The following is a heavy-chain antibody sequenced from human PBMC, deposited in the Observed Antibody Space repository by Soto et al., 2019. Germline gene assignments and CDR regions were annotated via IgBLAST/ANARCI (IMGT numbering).Heavy chain of an antibody. D-gene: IGHD4-17*01. CDR3: ARRVLDDYGDYFDY. J-gene: IGHJ4*02. CDR2: IYYSGST. Sequence: SETLSLTCTVSGGSISSSSYYWGWIRQPPGKGLEWIGSIYYSGSTYYNPSLKSRVTISVDTSKNQFSLKLSSVTAADTAVYYCARRVLDDYGDYFDYWGQGTLVTVSS. CDR1: GGSISSSSYY. V-gene: IGHV4-39*01.